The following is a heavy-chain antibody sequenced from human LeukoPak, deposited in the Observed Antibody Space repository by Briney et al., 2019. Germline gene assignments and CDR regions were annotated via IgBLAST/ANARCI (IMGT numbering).Heavy chain of an antibody. Sequence: QAGGSLRLSCAASGFTFSDYYMSWIRQAPGKGLEWVSYISSSGSTIYYADSAKGRFTISRDNARNSLYLQMNSPRAEDTAVYYCARDPQQLVGFDYWGQGTLVTVSS. CDR2: ISSSGSTI. D-gene: IGHD6-13*01. CDR3: ARDPQQLVGFDY. V-gene: IGHV3-11*01. J-gene: IGHJ4*02. CDR1: GFTFSDYY.